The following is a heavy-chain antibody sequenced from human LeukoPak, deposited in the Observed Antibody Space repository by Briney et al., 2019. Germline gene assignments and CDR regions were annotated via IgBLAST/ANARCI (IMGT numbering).Heavy chain of an antibody. CDR2: IYYSGST. D-gene: IGHD3-16*02. CDR1: GGSIRSYY. J-gene: IGHJ5*02. CDR3: ARVKDYVWGSYRTYNWFDP. Sequence: PSETLSLTCTVSGGSIRSYYWSWIRQPPGKGLEWIAYIYYSGSTNYNPSLKSRVTISVDTSKNQFSLKLSSVTAADTAVYYCARVKDYVWGSYRTYNWFDPWGQGTLVTVSS. V-gene: IGHV4-59*01.